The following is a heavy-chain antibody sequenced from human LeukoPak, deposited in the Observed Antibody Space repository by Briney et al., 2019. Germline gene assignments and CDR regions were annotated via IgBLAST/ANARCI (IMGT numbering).Heavy chain of an antibody. J-gene: IGHJ4*02. D-gene: IGHD6-19*01. CDR1: GYTLTELS. CDR2: FDPEDGET. Sequence: ASVKVSCKVSGYTLTELSMHWVRQAPGKGLEWMGGFDPEDGETIYAQKFQGRVTMTEDTSTDTAYMELSSLRSEDTAVYYCATSGSRGRIAVAGEGYFDYWGQGTLVTVPS. CDR3: ATSGSRGRIAVAGEGYFDY. V-gene: IGHV1-24*01.